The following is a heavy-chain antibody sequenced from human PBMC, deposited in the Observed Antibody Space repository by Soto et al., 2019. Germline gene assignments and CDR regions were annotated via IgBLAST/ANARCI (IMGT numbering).Heavy chain of an antibody. CDR3: ARNVVVVPAAIGGPWGYYYYGMDV. Sequence: GASVKVSCKASGGTFSSYAISWVRQAPGQGLEWMGGIIPIFGTANYARKFQGRVTITADESTSTAYMELSSLRSEDTAVYYCARNVVVVPAAIGGPWGYYYYGMDVWGQGTTVTVSS. V-gene: IGHV1-69*13. D-gene: IGHD2-2*01. CDR2: IIPIFGTA. J-gene: IGHJ6*02. CDR1: GGTFSSYA.